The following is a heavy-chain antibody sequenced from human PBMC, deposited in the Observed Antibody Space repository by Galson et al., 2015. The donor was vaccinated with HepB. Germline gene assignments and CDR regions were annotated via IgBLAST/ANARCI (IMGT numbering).Heavy chain of an antibody. CDR2: IYPGDSYT. V-gene: IGHV5-10-1*01. CDR1: GYTFTSYW. Sequence: GAEVKKPGESLIISCKGSGYTFTSYWIGWVRQMPGKGLEWMGIIYPGDSYTDYSPSFRGHVTFSADKSITTAYLQWSSLKASDTAMYYCASRHSYFRSGTWYNVSDYWGQGTLVTVSS. J-gene: IGHJ4*02. CDR3: ASRHSYFRSGTWYNVSDY. D-gene: IGHD3-10*01.